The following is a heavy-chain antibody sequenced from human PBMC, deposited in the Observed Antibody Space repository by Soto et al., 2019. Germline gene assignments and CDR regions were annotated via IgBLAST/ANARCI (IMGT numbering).Heavy chain of an antibody. CDR3: ARVGGYNWHYLTPFDY. CDR1: GGSFSGYY. J-gene: IGHJ4*02. V-gene: IGHV4-34*01. D-gene: IGHD1-7*01. CDR2: INHSGST. Sequence: PSETLSLTCAVYGGSFSGYYWSWIRQPPGKGLEWIGEINHSGSTNYNPSLKSRVTISVDTSKNQFSLKLSSVTAADTAVYYCARVGGYNWHYLTPFDYWGQGTLVTVSS.